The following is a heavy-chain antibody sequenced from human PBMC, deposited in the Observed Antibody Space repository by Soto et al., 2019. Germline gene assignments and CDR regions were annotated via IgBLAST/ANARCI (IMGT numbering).Heavy chain of an antibody. CDR3: AREYSSGWQSDAFDI. Sequence: GGSLRLSCAASGFTFSSYAMSWVRQAPGKGLEWVSAISGSGGSTYYADSVKGRFTISRDNSKNTLYLQMGSLRAEDMAVYYCAREYSSGWQSDAFDIWGQGTMVTVSS. CDR2: ISGSGGST. V-gene: IGHV3-23*01. CDR1: GFTFSSYA. J-gene: IGHJ3*02. D-gene: IGHD6-19*01.